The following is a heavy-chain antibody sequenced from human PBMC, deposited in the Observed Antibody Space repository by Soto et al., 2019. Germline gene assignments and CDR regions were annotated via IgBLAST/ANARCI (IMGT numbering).Heavy chain of an antibody. D-gene: IGHD3-3*01. V-gene: IGHV5-51*01. CDR1: GYSFTSYW. CDR2: IYPGDSDT. J-gene: IGHJ4*02. Sequence: PGESLKISCKGSGYSFTSYWIGWVRQMPGKGLEWMGIIYPGDSDTRYSPSFQGQVTISADKSISTAYLQWSSLKASDTAMYYCATVMTSYYDFWSGYFNYWGQGTLVTVSS. CDR3: ATVMTSYYDFWSGYFNY.